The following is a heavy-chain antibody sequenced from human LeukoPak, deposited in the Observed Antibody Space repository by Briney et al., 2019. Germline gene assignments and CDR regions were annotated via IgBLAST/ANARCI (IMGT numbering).Heavy chain of an antibody. CDR3: ARAVRDRGVILPWFDP. Sequence: KTSETLSLTCTGSGYSISSGYYWGWIRQPPGKGLEWIGSIYHSGSTYYNPSLKSRVTISVDTSKNQFSLKLSSVIAADTAVYYCARAVRDRGVILPWFDPWGQGTLVTVSS. D-gene: IGHD3-10*01. CDR1: GYSISSGYY. CDR2: IYHSGST. V-gene: IGHV4-38-2*02. J-gene: IGHJ5*02.